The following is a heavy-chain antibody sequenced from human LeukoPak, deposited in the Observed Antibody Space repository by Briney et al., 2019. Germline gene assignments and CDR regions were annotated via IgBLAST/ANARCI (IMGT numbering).Heavy chain of an antibody. CDR1: GYTFTNYD. Sequence: ASVKVSCKASGYTFTNYDINWVRQATGQGLEWMGWMNPNSGNTGYAQKFQGRVTMTRNTSISTAYMELNSLTSEDTGVYYCARARFPYYRLSGADSYFMDVWGKGTTVTVSS. D-gene: IGHD3-10*01. V-gene: IGHV1-8*01. CDR3: ARARFPYYRLSGADSYFMDV. J-gene: IGHJ6*03. CDR2: MNPNSGNT.